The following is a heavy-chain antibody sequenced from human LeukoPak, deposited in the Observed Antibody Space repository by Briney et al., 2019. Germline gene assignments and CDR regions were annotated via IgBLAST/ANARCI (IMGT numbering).Heavy chain of an antibody. CDR1: GFTFSNYS. CDR3: ARDSSYCSSTSCYLGGYYYYMDV. J-gene: IGHJ6*03. CDR2: ISSSSSYM. V-gene: IGHV3-21*01. D-gene: IGHD2-2*01. Sequence: GGSLRLSCAASGFTFSNYSMNWVRQAPGKGLEWVSSISSSSSYMYDSDSVKGRFTISRDNAKNSLYLQMNSLRAEDTAVYYCARDSSYCSSTSCYLGGYYYYMDVWGKGTTVTVSS.